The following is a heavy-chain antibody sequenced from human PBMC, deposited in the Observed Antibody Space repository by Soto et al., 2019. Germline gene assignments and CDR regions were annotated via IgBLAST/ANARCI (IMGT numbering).Heavy chain of an antibody. CDR2: ISAHNGNT. CDR3: ERGRYGDY. V-gene: IGHV1-18*01. D-gene: IGHD1-1*01. J-gene: IGHJ4*02. Sequence: QVHLVQSGAEVKKPGASVKVSCKGSGYAFTTYGITWVRQAPGQGLEWMGWISAHNGNTNYAQKLQGRVTVTRDTSTSTAYMELRRLSSDDPAVYYCERGRYGDYWGQGALVTV. CDR1: GYAFTTYG.